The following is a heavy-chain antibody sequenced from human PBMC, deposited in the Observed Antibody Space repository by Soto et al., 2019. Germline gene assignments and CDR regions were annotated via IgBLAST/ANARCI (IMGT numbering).Heavy chain of an antibody. CDR3: ARDPPGVDYWGCFQY. CDR2: ISYDGGNK. D-gene: IGHD2-8*02. J-gene: IGHJ4*02. Sequence: QVQLVESGGDVVQPGRSLTLSCLASGFSFSSHGMHWIRQAPGKGLEWLAVISYDGGNKNYADSVRDRFTISRDNSKNRVFLQINSLRPEDADVYFCARDPPGVDYWGCFQYWGQGTLVIVSS. CDR1: GFSFSSHG. V-gene: IGHV3-30*03.